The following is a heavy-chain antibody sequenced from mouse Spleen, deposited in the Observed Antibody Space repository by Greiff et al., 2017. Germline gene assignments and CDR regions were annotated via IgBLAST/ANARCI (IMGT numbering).Heavy chain of an antibody. D-gene: IGHD1-1*01. CDR3: TRTIYYGSSLAWFAY. J-gene: IGHJ3*01. Sequence: VQRVESGAELVRPGASVKLSCKASGYTFTSYWINWVKQRPGQGLEWIGNIYPSDSYTNYNQKFKDKATLTVDKSSSTAYMQLSSPTSEDSAVYYCTRTIYYGSSLAWFAYWGQGTLVTVSA. V-gene: IGHV1-69*02. CDR2: IYPSDSYT. CDR1: GYTFTSYW.